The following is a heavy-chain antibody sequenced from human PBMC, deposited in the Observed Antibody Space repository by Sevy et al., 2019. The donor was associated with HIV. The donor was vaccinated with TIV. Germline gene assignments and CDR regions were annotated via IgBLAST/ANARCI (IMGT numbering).Heavy chain of an antibody. V-gene: IGHV1-69*13. CDR1: GVTFSGYA. CDR3: ARPQRPSGYSSSGDAFDV. CDR2: IVPSFDLS. Sequence: ASVKVSCKASGVTFSGYAINWVRQTPGQGLEWMGWIVPSFDLSKYAQKFQGRVTFTADESTDTASMKLSSLRSDDTAVYYCARPQRPSGYSSSGDAFDVWGQGTMVTVSS. D-gene: IGHD6-13*01. J-gene: IGHJ3*01.